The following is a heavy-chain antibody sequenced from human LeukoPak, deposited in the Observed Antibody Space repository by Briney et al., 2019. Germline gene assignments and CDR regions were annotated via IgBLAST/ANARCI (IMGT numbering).Heavy chain of an antibody. CDR3: AREEVKSFDN. Sequence: GGSLRLSCIASGFTFGDYAMTWFRQAPGKGLEWVANIKGDGSETSYVTSVRGRFTISRDNAKNSLYLQMNNLRVEDTAVYYCAREEVKSFDNWGQGTLVTVSS. CDR1: GFTFGDYA. CDR2: IKGDGSET. V-gene: IGHV3-7*03. J-gene: IGHJ4*02.